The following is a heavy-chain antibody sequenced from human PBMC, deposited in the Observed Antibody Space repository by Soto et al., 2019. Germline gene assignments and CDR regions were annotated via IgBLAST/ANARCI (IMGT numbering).Heavy chain of an antibody. CDR3: ARGVSAGVDY. D-gene: IGHD1-26*01. CDR2: MQPSTGRT. J-gene: IGHJ4*02. Sequence: QVQLVQSGAEVREPGASVKVSCKASGYSFTSLDINWVRQTAGQELEWMGWMQPSTGRTGYAQKFQGRVTMTRDTSITTAYMELTTLTSDDTAFYYCARGVSAGVDYWGQGTPVTVSS. V-gene: IGHV1-8*01. CDR1: GYSFTSLD.